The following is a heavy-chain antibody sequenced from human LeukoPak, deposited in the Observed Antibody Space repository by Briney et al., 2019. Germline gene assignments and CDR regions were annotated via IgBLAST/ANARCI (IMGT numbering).Heavy chain of an antibody. CDR1: GGSFSGYY. J-gene: IGHJ4*01. D-gene: IGHD3-10*01. CDR3: ARGRGRLDF. CDR2: MNHSGSR. V-gene: IGHV4-34*01. Sequence: PSETLSLTCAVYGGSFSGYYWSWIRQPPGKGLEWIGEMNHSGSRNYNPSLKSRVTISVDTSMNQFSLKVSSVTAADTAVYYCARGRGRLDFWGHGTLVTVSS.